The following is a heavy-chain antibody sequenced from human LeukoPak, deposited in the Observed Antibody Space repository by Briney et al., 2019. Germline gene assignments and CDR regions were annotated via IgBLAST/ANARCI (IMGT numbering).Heavy chain of an antibody. CDR2: ISWKSGSI. CDR3: ATSSGWARDPFDI. D-gene: IGHD6-19*01. V-gene: IGHV3-9*03. J-gene: IGHJ3*02. Sequence: PGGSLRVSCAASGFTFDDYAMHWGRQAPGKGGERVSGISWKSGSIDYAESVKGRFTISRDKAKSSLYLQMNTLRAEDIALYYCATSSGWARDPFDIWGQGTMVTVSS. CDR1: GFTFDDYA.